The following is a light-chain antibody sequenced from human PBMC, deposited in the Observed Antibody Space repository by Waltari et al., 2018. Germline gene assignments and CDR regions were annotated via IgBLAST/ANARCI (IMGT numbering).Light chain of an antibody. CDR2: LGS. CDR3: MQALQTPYT. CDR1: QTLLHSNAYNH. V-gene: IGKV2-28*01. Sequence: DIVLTQSPLSLPVTPGEPASISCRSSQTLLHSNAYNHLDWYLQKPGQSPQLLIYLGSDRASGVPDRFSGSGSGTDFTLKISRVEAEDVGVYYCMQALQTPYTFGQGTKLEIK. J-gene: IGKJ2*01.